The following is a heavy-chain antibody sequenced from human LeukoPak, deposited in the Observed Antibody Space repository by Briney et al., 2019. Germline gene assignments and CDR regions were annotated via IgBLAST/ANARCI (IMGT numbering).Heavy chain of an antibody. J-gene: IGHJ4*02. Sequence: ASVKVSCKASGYTFTSYAMHWVRQALGQRLEWMGWINAGNGNTKYSQKFQGRVTITRDTSASTAYMELSSLRSEDTAVYYCARGGYSGYDEYYFDYWGQGTLVTVSS. CDR2: INAGNGNT. CDR3: ARGGYSGYDEYYFDY. D-gene: IGHD5-12*01. CDR1: GYTFTSYA. V-gene: IGHV1-3*01.